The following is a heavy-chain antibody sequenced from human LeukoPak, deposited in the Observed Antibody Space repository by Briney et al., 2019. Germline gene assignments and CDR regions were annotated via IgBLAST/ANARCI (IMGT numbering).Heavy chain of an antibody. CDR1: GFTLNRYW. Sequence: GGSLRLSCAASGFTLNRYWMSWVRQAPGKGLEWVANINEDGGERHYVDSVKGRFTVSRDNAKNSLYLQMSSLRAEDTAVYYCARDPAWGAIDYWGQGTLVTVSS. D-gene: IGHD7-27*01. V-gene: IGHV3-7*01. CDR3: ARDPAWGAIDY. CDR2: INEDGGER. J-gene: IGHJ4*02.